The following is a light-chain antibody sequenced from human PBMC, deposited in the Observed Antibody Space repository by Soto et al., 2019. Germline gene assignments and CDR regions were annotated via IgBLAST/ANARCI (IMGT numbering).Light chain of an antibody. V-gene: IGKV3-15*01. CDR2: GTS. CDR3: QQFHNWPPT. J-gene: IGKJ1*01. CDR1: QSVSSN. Sequence: EIVMTQSPATLSVSPGEKVTLSCRASQSVSSNLAWYQQKPGQAPRLLIFGTSTRATGLPARFSGSGSVTDFTLTISSLQSEDSAVYYCQQFHNWPPTFGQGTKVEIK.